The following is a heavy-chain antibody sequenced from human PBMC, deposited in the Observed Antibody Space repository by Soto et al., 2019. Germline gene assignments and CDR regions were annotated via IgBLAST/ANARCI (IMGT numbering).Heavy chain of an antibody. CDR2: FGGDENYT. CDR1: GFSVKRYW. CDR3: GKGKELGVVRYGLDA. Sequence: GGSLRLSCGASGFSVKRYWMHWVRQAPGKGLVWLSRFGGDENYTDYADSVRGRFTISRDIAKNTIYLQMNSLRAEDTAVYYCGKGKELGVVRYGLDAWGQGTTVTVS. V-gene: IGHV3-74*01. D-gene: IGHD3-3*01. J-gene: IGHJ6*02.